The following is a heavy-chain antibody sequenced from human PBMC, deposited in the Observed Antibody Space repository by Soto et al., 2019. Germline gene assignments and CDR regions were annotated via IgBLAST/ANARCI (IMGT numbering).Heavy chain of an antibody. CDR1: GFTFSSYG. CDR3: ARGVMVTAMVMWYFDL. CDR2: IWYDGSNK. J-gene: IGHJ2*01. D-gene: IGHD2-21*02. Sequence: QVQLVESGGGVVQPGRSLRLSCAASGFTFSSYGMHWVRQAPGKGLEWVAVIWYDGSNKYYADSVKGRFTISRDNSKNTLYLQMNSLRAEDTGVDYCARGVMVTAMVMWYFDLWGRGTLVTVSS. V-gene: IGHV3-33*01.